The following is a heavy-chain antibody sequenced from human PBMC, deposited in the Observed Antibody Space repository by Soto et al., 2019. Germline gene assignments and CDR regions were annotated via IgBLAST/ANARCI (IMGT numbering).Heavy chain of an antibody. CDR2: ISGSGGST. Sequence: PGGSLRLSCAASGFTFSSYAMSWVRHAPGKGLEWVSAISGSGGSTYYADSVKGRFTISRDNSKNTLYLQMNSLRAEDTAVCYCAKVGVVYYDSSGYYCFDYSGRGTLVPVSA. J-gene: IGHJ4*02. D-gene: IGHD3-22*01. CDR1: GFTFSSYA. CDR3: AKVGVVYYDSSGYYCFDY. V-gene: IGHV3-23*01.